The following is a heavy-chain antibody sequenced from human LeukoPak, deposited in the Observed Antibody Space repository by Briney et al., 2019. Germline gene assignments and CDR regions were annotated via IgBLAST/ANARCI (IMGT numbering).Heavy chain of an antibody. CDR1: GGSISSYY. CDR3: ARDGSGVWFDY. Sequence: PSETLSLTCTVFGGSISSYYWSWIRQPPGKGLEWIGYIYYSGSTNYNPSLKSRVTISVDTSKNQFSLKLSSVTAADTAVYYCARDGSGVWFDYWGQGTLVTVSS. J-gene: IGHJ4*02. D-gene: IGHD3-10*01. V-gene: IGHV4-59*12. CDR2: IYYSGST.